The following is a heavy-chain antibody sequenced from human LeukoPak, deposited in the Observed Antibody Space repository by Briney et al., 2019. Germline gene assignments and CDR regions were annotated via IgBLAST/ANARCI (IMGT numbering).Heavy chain of an antibody. CDR2: ISGSGGST. Sequence: GGSLRLSCAASGFTFSSYAMSWVRQAPGKGLEWVSAISGSGGSTYYADSVKGRFTISGDNSKNTLYLQMNSRRAEDTAVYYCAKEGGSSSWRYFDYWGQGTLVTVSS. CDR1: GFTFSSYA. CDR3: AKEGGSSSWRYFDY. J-gene: IGHJ4*02. D-gene: IGHD6-13*01. V-gene: IGHV3-23*01.